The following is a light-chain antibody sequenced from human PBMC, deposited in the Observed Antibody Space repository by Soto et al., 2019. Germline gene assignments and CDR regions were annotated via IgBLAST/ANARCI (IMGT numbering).Light chain of an antibody. CDR2: DAS. CDR1: QSVSRY. CDR3: QHRSNWPRT. Sequence: EIVLTQSPATLSLSPGDTATLSCRASQSVSRYLAWYQQKPGQAPRLLIYDASNRATGIPARFSGSGSGTDFTLTIGSLEPEDFAVYYCQHRSNWPRTFGQGTKVDIK. V-gene: IGKV3-11*01. J-gene: IGKJ2*01.